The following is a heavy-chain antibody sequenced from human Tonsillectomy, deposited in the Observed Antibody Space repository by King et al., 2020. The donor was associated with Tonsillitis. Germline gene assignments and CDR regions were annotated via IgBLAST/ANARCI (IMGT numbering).Heavy chain of an antibody. CDR3: ARGDSMAWELPHS. D-gene: IGHD1-26*01. V-gene: IGHV4-34*01. CDR2: INDSGST. CDR1: GGSFSLYY. Sequence: VQLQQWGAGLLRPSETLSLTCTVYGGSFSLYYSTWIRQPPGKGLEWIGEINDSGSTNYNSSLKSRVTISLDTSKNQFSLKLSSVTAADTAVYYCARGDSMAWELPHSWGQGTLVTVSS. J-gene: IGHJ4*02.